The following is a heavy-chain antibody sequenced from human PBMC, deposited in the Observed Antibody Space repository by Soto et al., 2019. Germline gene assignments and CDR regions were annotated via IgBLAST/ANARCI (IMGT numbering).Heavy chain of an antibody. V-gene: IGHV4-59*01. J-gene: IGHJ4*02. D-gene: IGHD6-13*01. Sequence: SETLSLTCTVSGGSISSYYWTWIRQPPGKGLEWIGYIYYSGSTNYNPSLKSRLTISVDTSKTQFTLKLTSVTAEDTAVYYCATSYGNAWYTNWGQGTQLTVSS. CDR3: ATSYGNAWYTN. CDR1: GGSISSYY. CDR2: IYYSGST.